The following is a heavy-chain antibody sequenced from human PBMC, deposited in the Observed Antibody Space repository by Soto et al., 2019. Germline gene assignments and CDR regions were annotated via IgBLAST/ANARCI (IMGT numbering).Heavy chain of an antibody. CDR1: GYSFTSYW. Sequence: GESLKISCKGSGYSFTSYWIGWVRQMPGKGLEWMGIIYPGDSYTNYSPSFQGHVTISADKSISTAYLQWSSLKASDTAMYYCARLQAAAGDNDLTFDYWGQGNLVTVSS. J-gene: IGHJ4*02. CDR3: ARLQAAAGDNDLTFDY. V-gene: IGHV5-51*01. D-gene: IGHD6-13*01. CDR2: IYPGDSYT.